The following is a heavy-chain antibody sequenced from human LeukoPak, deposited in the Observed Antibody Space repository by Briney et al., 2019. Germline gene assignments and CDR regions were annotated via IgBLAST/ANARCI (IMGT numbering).Heavy chain of an antibody. J-gene: IGHJ4*02. CDR1: EFTFSTYA. CDR2: ISGNGGIT. D-gene: IGHD4/OR15-4a*01. CDR3: ARVPRGDYGLDY. V-gene: IGHV3-23*01. Sequence: PGGSLRRSCEASEFTFSTYAMHWVRQAPGKGLEWVSGISGNGGITYYADSVRGRFTISRDNSKNTLYLQMNSLRAEDTAVYYCARVPRGDYGLDYWGQGTLVTVSS.